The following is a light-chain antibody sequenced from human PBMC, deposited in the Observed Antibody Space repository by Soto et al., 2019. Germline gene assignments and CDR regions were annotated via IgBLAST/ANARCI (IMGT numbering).Light chain of an antibody. CDR2: DVN. J-gene: IGLJ1*01. Sequence: QSALTQPPSASGSPGQSVAISCTGTASDIGGYTFVSWYQQHPGKAPKLLIYDVNKRPSGVPYRFSGSKSGNTASLTVSGIQAEDDADYYCSAHGGTNPYVFGTGTKVTVL. CDR1: ASDIGGYTF. CDR3: SAHGGTNPYV. V-gene: IGLV2-8*01.